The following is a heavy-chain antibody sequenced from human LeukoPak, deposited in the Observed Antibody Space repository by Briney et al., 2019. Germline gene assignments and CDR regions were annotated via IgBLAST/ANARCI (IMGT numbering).Heavy chain of an antibody. CDR2: IYSGGRT. J-gene: IGHJ6*03. D-gene: IGHD2-21*02. CDR1: GFTVSRNY. CDR3: AKAYCGGDCYSVGDYYYMDV. Sequence: GGSLRLSCAASGFTVSRNYMSWVRQAPGKGLEWVSVIYSGGRTYYADSVKGRFTISRDNSKNTLYLQMNSLRAEDTAVYYCAKAYCGGDCYSVGDYYYMDVWGKGTTVTVSS. V-gene: IGHV3-66*01.